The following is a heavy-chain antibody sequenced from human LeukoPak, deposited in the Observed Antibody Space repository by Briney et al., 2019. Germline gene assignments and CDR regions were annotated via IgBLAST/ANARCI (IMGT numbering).Heavy chain of an antibody. Sequence: SETLSLTCTVSGGSISSYYWSWIRQPPGKGLEWIGYIYYSGSTNYNPSLKSRVTISVDTSKNQFSLKLSSVTAADTAVYYCASGYGSVILPYWGQGTLVTVSS. J-gene: IGHJ4*02. CDR3: ASGYGSVILPY. CDR1: GGSISSYY. V-gene: IGHV4-59*01. D-gene: IGHD3-10*01. CDR2: IYYSGST.